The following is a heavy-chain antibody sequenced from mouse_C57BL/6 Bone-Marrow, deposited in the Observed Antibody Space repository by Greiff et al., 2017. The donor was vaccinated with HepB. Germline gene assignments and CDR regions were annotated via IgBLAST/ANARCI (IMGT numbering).Heavy chain of an antibody. CDR3: ARKGDYYGGYFDV. CDR2: IDPSDSYT. V-gene: IGHV1-50*01. J-gene: IGHJ1*03. Sequence: VQLQQPGAELVKPGASVKLSCKASGYTFTSYWMQWVKQRPGQGLEWIGEIDPSDSYTNYNQKFKGKATLTVDTSSSTAYMQLSSLTSEDSAVYYCARKGDYYGGYFDVWGTGTTVTVSS. CDR1: GYTFTSYW. D-gene: IGHD1-1*01.